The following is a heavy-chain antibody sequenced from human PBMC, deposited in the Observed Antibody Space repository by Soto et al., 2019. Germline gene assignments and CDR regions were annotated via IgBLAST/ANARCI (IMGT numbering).Heavy chain of an antibody. CDR1: GYTFTSHG. Sequence: QVQLVQSGGEVRKPGASVKVSCKASGYTFTSHGISWVLQAPGQGLEWMGWISAYNGDTNYAQKLQGRVTVTTDRSTSTAYMELRSLRSEDTAVYYCARMVRGSNIDYYHYMDVWGKGTTVTLSS. CDR3: ARMVRGSNIDYYHYMDV. CDR2: ISAYNGDT. D-gene: IGHD3-10*01. V-gene: IGHV1-18*01. J-gene: IGHJ6*03.